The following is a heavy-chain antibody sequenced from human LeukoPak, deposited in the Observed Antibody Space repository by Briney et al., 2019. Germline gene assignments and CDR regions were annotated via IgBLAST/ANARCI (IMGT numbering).Heavy chain of an antibody. V-gene: IGHV5-51*01. D-gene: IGHD6-13*01. CDR1: GYSFTSYW. J-gene: IGHJ4*02. Sequence: MRGESLKISCKGSGYSFTSYWIGWVRQMPGKGLEWMWIIYPGDSDTRYSPSFQGQVTILADKSISTAYLQWSSLKASDTAMYYCARRDAAYSSSWYSNFDYWGQGTLVTVSS. CDR3: ARRDAAYSSSWYSNFDY. CDR2: IYPGDSDT.